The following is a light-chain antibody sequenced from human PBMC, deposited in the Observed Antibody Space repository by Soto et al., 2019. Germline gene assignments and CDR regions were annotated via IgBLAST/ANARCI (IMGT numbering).Light chain of an antibody. CDR3: QQYNNWPPPWT. Sequence: EIVMTQSPATLSVSPGERATLSCRASQSVKSNLAWYQQKPGQAPRLLIYGASTRSTAIPARFSGSGSGTECTLTISSLQSEHFAVYYCQQYNNWPPPWTFGQGTKVEIK. V-gene: IGKV3-15*01. J-gene: IGKJ1*01. CDR2: GAS. CDR1: QSVKSN.